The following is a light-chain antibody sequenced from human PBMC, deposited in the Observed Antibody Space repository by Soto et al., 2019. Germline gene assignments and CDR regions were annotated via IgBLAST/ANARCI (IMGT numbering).Light chain of an antibody. CDR2: SNN. J-gene: IGLJ3*02. CDR1: SSDVGGYNY. CDR3: AAWDDSLNGPV. V-gene: IGLV1-44*01. Sequence: QSVLTQPASVSGSPGQSITISCTGTSSDVGGYNYVSWYQQHPGKAPKLLIYSNNQRPSGVPDRFSGSKSGTSASLAISGLQSEDEADYYCAAWDDSLNGPVFGGGTKVTVL.